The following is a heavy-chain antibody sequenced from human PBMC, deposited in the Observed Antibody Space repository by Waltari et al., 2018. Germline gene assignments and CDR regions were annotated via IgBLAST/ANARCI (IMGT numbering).Heavy chain of an antibody. Sequence: QVQLVQSGAEVKKPGASVKVSCKASGYTFTGYYMHWVRQAPGQGLEWMGRINPNSGGTNYAQKFQGRVTMTRDTSISTAYMELSRLRSDDTAVYYCARDGVWGSEGDRAFDIWGQGTMVTVSS. CDR1: GYTFTGYY. D-gene: IGHD2-21*02. J-gene: IGHJ3*02. CDR2: INPNSGGT. V-gene: IGHV1-2*06. CDR3: ARDGVWGSEGDRAFDI.